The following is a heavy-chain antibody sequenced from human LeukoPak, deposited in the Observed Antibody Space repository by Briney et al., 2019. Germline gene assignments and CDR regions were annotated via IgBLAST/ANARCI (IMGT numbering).Heavy chain of an antibody. V-gene: IGHV3-23*01. CDR2: ISGSGGST. Sequence: GESLKISCKGSGYSFTSYWIGWVRPMPGKGLEWVSAISGSGGSTYYADSVKGRFTISRDNSKNTLYLQMNSLRAEDTAVYYCAKDLPIVVVVAATPSFDYWGQGTLVTVSS. J-gene: IGHJ4*02. D-gene: IGHD2-15*01. CDR3: AKDLPIVVVVAATPSFDY. CDR1: GYSFTSYW.